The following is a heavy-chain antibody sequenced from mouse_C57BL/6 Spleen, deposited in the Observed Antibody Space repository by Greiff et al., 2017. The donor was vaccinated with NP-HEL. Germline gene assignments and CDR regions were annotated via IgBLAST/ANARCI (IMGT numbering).Heavy chain of an antibody. J-gene: IGHJ4*01. V-gene: IGHV3-6*01. CDR3: AREGNSDTMDY. Sequence: EVKLMESGPGLVKPSQSLSLTCSVTGYSITSGYYWNWIRQFPGNKLEWMGYISYDGSNNYNPSLKNRISITRDTSKNQFFLKLNSVTTEDTATYYCAREGNSDTMDYWGQGTSLTVSS. CDR2: ISYDGSN. CDR1: GYSITSGYY.